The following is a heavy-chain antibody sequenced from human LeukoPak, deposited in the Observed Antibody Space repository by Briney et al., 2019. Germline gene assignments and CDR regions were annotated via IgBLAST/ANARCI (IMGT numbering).Heavy chain of an antibody. CDR2: IYYSGST. D-gene: IGHD6-6*01. J-gene: IGHJ4*02. Sequence: PSETLSLTCSVSGGSISSYYWSWIRQPPGKGLEWIGYIYYSGSTNYNPSLKSRVTMFVDMSKNQFSLRLSSVTAADTAVYYCARHRAYSSSSPFDYWGQGTLVTVSS. CDR1: GGSISSYY. V-gene: IGHV4-59*08. CDR3: ARHRAYSSSSPFDY.